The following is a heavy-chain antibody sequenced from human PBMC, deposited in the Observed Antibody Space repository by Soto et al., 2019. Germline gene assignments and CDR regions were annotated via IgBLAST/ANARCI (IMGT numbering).Heavy chain of an antibody. CDR3: ASHYDSSGYYYRGLDY. CDR1: GGTFSSYA. Sequence: QVQLAQSGAEVKKPGSSVKVSCKASGGTFSSYAISWVRQAPGQGLEWMGGIIPIFGTADYAQKFQGRVTITADESTSTAYMELGSLRSEDTAVYYCASHYDSSGYYYRGLDYWGQGTLVTVSS. CDR2: IIPIFGTA. V-gene: IGHV1-69*12. J-gene: IGHJ4*02. D-gene: IGHD3-22*01.